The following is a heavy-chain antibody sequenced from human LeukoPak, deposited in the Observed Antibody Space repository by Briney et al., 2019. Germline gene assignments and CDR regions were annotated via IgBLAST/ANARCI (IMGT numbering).Heavy chain of an antibody. V-gene: IGHV3-23*01. CDR3: AKSGLNRFDY. CDR1: GFTFSSYA. J-gene: IGHJ4*02. CDR2: SSGNGGKT. Sequence: GGSLRLSCAASGFTFSSYAMSWVRQAPGKGLERVSSSSGNGGKTYYADSVNGRFTISRDDSKKKQYLQMKSLRSEDTAVYYCAKSGLNRFDYWGQGTLVTVSS. D-gene: IGHD2-15*01.